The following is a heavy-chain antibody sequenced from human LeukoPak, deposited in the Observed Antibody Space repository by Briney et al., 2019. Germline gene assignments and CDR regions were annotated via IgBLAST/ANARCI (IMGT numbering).Heavy chain of an antibody. CDR1: GFTFSSYW. Sequence: GGSLRLSCAASGFTFSSYWMNWVRQAPGKGLEWVANIKQDGSEKYYVDSVKGRFTISRDNAKNSLCLQMNSLRAEDTAVYYCAREGSYYDSSGYYSSFDYWGQGTLVTVSS. J-gene: IGHJ4*02. D-gene: IGHD3-22*01. CDR3: AREGSYYDSSGYYSSFDY. V-gene: IGHV3-7*03. CDR2: IKQDGSEK.